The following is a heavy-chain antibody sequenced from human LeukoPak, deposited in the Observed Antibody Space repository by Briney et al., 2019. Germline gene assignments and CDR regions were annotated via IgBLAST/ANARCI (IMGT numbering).Heavy chain of an antibody. V-gene: IGHV3-53*01. CDR2: IYTSGTP. J-gene: IGHJ3*02. CDR1: GFTVSSNY. CDR3: ARIDSASFAFDI. D-gene: IGHD2-2*01. Sequence: GGSLRLSCAPSGFTVSSNYMSWVRQAPGKGLEWVSVIYTSGTPYYAASVKGRFTISRDNSKNTLYLQMNSLSAEDTAVYYCARIDSASFAFDIWGQGTLVTASS.